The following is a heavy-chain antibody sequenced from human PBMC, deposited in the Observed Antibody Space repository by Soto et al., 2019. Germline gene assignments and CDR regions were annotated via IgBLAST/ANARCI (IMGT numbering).Heavy chain of an antibody. V-gene: IGHV6-1*01. CDR1: GDSVSSNSAA. CDR3: ARDGIKYSSSLNWFDP. J-gene: IGHJ5*02. Sequence: PSQTLSLTCAISGDSVSSNSAAWNWIRQSPSRGLEWLGRTYYRSKWYNDYAVSVKSRITINPDTSKNQFSLQLNSVTPEDTAVYYCARDGIKYSSSLNWFDPWGQGTLVTVSS. D-gene: IGHD6-6*01. CDR2: TYYRSKWYN.